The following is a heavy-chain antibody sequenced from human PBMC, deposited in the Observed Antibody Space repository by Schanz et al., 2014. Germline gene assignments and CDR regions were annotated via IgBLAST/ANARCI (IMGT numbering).Heavy chain of an antibody. CDR2: INAHTGNT. D-gene: IGHD1-20*01. J-gene: IGHJ3*02. CDR1: GYIFGSHG. Sequence: GREVRKPGASVKVSCKASGYIFGSHGMTWVRQAPGQGPDLMGWINAHTGNTQYAQKFKGRVNMTRDTVATAVHLELTMLRTDEPPIYECARVPIATYHYNCLGAFDIRGQEQRXTVSS. CDR3: ARVPIATYHYNCLGAFDI. V-gene: IGHV1-18*01.